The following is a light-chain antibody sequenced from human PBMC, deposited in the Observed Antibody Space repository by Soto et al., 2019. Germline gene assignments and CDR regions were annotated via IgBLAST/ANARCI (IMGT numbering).Light chain of an antibody. Sequence: DIQMTQSPSTLSASVGDRVTITCRTSQSISSWLAWYQQKPGKAPKLLIYKASTLESGVPSRFSGSGSGTEFTLTIISLQPDDFATYYCQQYSSDSPWTFGQGTKVEIK. CDR1: QSISSW. V-gene: IGKV1-5*03. J-gene: IGKJ1*01. CDR2: KAS. CDR3: QQYSSDSPWT.